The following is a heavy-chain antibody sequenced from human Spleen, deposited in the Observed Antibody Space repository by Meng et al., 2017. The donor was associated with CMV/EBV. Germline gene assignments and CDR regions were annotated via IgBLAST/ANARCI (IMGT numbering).Heavy chain of an antibody. CDR2: INPSGGST. V-gene: IGHV1-46*01. D-gene: IGHD2/OR15-2a*01. Sequence: AAGRGREWVGSINPSGGSTAYCRVFKGRLTVKKDTSTSTVYMGLDSMGTQDTAVYYCARTRSRVPPYFRHWGQGTLVTVSS. CDR3: ARTRSRVPPYFRH. J-gene: IGHJ1*01.